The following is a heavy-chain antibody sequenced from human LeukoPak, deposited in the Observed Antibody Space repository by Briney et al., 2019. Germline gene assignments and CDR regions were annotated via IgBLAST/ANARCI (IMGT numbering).Heavy chain of an antibody. CDR1: GYSFTSYW. V-gene: IGHV5-51*01. D-gene: IGHD3-22*01. Sequence: GESLKISCKGSGYSFTSYWIGWVRQMPGKGLEWMGIIYPGDSDTRYSPSFRGQVTISADKSISTAYLQWSSLKASDTAMYYCATRTSFSYYYDSSGYSTRPYYFDYWGQGTLATVSS. CDR3: ATRTSFSYYYDSSGYSTRPYYFDY. CDR2: IYPGDSDT. J-gene: IGHJ4*02.